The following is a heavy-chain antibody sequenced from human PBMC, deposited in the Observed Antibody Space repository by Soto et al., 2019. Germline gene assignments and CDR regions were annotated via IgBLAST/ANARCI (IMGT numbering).Heavy chain of an antibody. CDR2: TYYRSKWYN. J-gene: IGHJ6*02. CDR3: AREGGSGMIYGMDV. D-gene: IGHD3-10*01. CDR1: GDSVSTNSAT. V-gene: IGHV6-1*01. Sequence: LSQTLSLTCAISGDSVSTNSATWDWIRQSPSRGLEWLGRTYYRSKWYNDYAVSVKSRITINPDTSKNQFSLQLNSVTPEDTALYYCAREGGSGMIYGMDVWDQGTTVTVSS.